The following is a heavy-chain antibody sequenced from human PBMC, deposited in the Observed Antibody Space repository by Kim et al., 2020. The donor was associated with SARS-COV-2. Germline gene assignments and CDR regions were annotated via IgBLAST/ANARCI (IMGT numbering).Heavy chain of an antibody. D-gene: IGHD5-12*01. Sequence: VKGRFTISRDNAKNSRYLQMNSRRAEDTAVYYCARDEGYSGLYYYYGMDVWGQGTTVTVSS. J-gene: IGHJ6*02. V-gene: IGHV3-21*01. CDR3: ARDEGYSGLYYYYGMDV.